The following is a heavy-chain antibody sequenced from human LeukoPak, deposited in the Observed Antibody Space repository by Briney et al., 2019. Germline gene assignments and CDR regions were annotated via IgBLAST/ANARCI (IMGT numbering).Heavy chain of an antibody. CDR2: ISSSNSYI. J-gene: IGHJ4*02. CDR3: VRGSSAYYDF. D-gene: IGHD3-10*01. CDR1: GFTFSSYS. Sequence: GGSLRLSCAASGFTFSSYSMNWVRQAPGKGLEWVSSISSSNSYIYYADSVKGRFTISRDNAKNSLYLQMNSLRAEDTAAYFCVRGSSAYYDFWGQGTLVTVSS. V-gene: IGHV3-21*01.